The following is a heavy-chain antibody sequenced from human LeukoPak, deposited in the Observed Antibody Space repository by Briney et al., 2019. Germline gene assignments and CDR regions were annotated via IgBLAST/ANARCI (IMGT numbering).Heavy chain of an antibody. Sequence: GGSLRLSCAASGFIFSNAWMNWVRHAPGKGLEWVGRIKSKTDGGTTDYTAPVKGRFTISRDDSKNTLYLQMNSLKTEDTAMYYCTTDLGFWSGYSTDYWGQGTLVTVSS. V-gene: IGHV3-15*07. D-gene: IGHD3-3*01. CDR2: IKSKTDGGTT. CDR3: TTDLGFWSGYSTDY. J-gene: IGHJ4*02. CDR1: GFIFSNAW.